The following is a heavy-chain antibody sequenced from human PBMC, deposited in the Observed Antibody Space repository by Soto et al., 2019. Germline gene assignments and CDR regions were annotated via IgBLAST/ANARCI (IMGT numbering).Heavy chain of an antibody. V-gene: IGHV3-74*01. Sequence: GGSLRLSCAASGFTFSSYWMHWVRQAPGKGLVWVSRINSDGSSTSYADSVKGRFTISRDDSKNTAYLQMSSLKTEDTAVYYCARYSSTLQWLFDYWGQGTLVTV. CDR3: ARYSSTLQWLFDY. D-gene: IGHD3-3*01. CDR1: GFTFSSYW. J-gene: IGHJ4*02. CDR2: INSDGSST.